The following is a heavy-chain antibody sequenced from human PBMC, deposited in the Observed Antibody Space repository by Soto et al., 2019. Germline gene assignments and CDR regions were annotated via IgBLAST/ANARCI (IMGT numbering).Heavy chain of an antibody. Sequence: SVKVSCKASGGTFSTYGMNWVRLAPGQGLEWMGGIIPKFGTTNYAQKFQGRVTITADESTNTAYMELNYLRSEDTAVYYYDSSGYPYYFDYWGQGTLVTVSS. CDR3: DSSGYPYYFDY. J-gene: IGHJ4*02. D-gene: IGHD3-22*01. CDR2: IIPKFGTT. CDR1: GGTFSTYG. V-gene: IGHV1-69*13.